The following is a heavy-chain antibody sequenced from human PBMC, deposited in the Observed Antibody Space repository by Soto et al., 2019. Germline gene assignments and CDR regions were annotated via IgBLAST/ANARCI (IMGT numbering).Heavy chain of an antibody. V-gene: IGHV3-23*01. Sequence: GGSLRLSCAASGFTFINYGMAWVRQVPGKGLEWVSSITGGGSSTYYSDSVKGRFTISRDNRKNTLYLQMNSLRAEDTALYYCAKDYYPVPPMIVVVTPPYFDYWGQGTLVTVSS. CDR1: GFTFINYG. D-gene: IGHD3-22*01. CDR3: AKDYYPVPPMIVVVTPPYFDY. CDR2: ITGGGSST. J-gene: IGHJ4*02.